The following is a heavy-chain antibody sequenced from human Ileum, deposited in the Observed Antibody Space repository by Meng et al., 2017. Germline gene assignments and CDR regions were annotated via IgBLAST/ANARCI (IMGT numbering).Heavy chain of an antibody. CDR2: AGT. CDR3: ARHGGYSQDF. D-gene: IGHD4-23*01. CDR1: GGSVSTSDYQ. V-gene: IGHV4-61*08. Sequence: QVRLQESGPGLVRPSESLSLICTVSGGSVSTSDYQWGWIRQPPGKGLEWIGYAGTNYNPSLKSRVTISVDTSKRQFSLKLTSVTAADTAIYYCARHGGYSQDFWGQGTLVTVSS. J-gene: IGHJ4*02.